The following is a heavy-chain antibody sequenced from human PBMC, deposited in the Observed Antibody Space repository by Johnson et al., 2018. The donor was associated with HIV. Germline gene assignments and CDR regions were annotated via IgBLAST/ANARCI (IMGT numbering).Heavy chain of an antibody. V-gene: IGHV3-66*01. J-gene: IGHJ3*02. CDR3: ARGLIIQLWLQAAFDI. D-gene: IGHD5-18*01. CDR2: IYSGGST. Sequence: VQLVESGGGLVQPGGSLRLSCGASGFSVSNNYMNWVRQAPGKGLEWVSVIYSGGSTYYADSVKGRFPISRANSKNTLYLQMNSLRAEDTAVYYCARGLIIQLWLQAAFDIWGQGTMVTVSS. CDR1: GFSVSNNY.